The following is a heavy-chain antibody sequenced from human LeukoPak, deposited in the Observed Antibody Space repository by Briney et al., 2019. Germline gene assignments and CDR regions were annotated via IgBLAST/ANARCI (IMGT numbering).Heavy chain of an antibody. V-gene: IGHV1-18*01. J-gene: IGHJ4*02. D-gene: IGHD6-6*01. Sequence: ASVKVSCKASGYTFTSYGISWVRQAPGQGLEWMGWISGYNGNTNYARKLQGRVAMTTDTSTSTAYMELRSLRSDDTAVYYCARRTYSSSSSIFDYWGQGTLVTVSS. CDR2: ISGYNGNT. CDR1: GYTFTSYG. CDR3: ARRTYSSSSSIFDY.